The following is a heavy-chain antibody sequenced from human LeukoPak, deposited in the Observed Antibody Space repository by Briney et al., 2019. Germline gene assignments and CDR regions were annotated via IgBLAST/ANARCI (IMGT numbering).Heavy chain of an antibody. CDR2: MNPNSGNT. V-gene: IGHV1-8*01. D-gene: IGHD6-13*01. CDR1: GHTFTSYD. J-gene: IGHJ6*02. CDR3: ARGGYSSSRYGKYYYYYGMDV. Sequence: ASVKVSCRASGHTFTSYDINWVRQATGQGLEWMGWMNPNSGNTGYAQKFQGRVTMTRNTSISTAYMELSSLRSEDTAVYYCARGGYSSSRYGKYYYYYGMDVWGQGTTVTVSS.